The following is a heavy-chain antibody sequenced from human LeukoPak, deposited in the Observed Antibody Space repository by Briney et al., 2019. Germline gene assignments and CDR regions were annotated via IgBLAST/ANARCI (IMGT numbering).Heavy chain of an antibody. J-gene: IGHJ4*02. CDR3: ARDKRLKGYDSARNFDY. CDR2: ISSSSSYI. V-gene: IGHV3-21*01. D-gene: IGHD3-22*01. CDR1: GFTFSSYS. Sequence: GGSLRLSCAASGFTFSSYSMNWVRQAPGKGLEWVSSISSSSSYIYYADSVKGRFTISRDNAKNSLHLQMNSLRAEDTAVYYCARDKRLKGYDSARNFDYWGQGTLVTVSS.